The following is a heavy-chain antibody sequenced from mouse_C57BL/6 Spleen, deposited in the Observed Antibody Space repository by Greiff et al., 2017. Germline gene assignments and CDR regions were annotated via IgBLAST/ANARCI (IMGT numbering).Heavy chain of an antibody. CDR2: FYPGSGSI. J-gene: IGHJ4*01. D-gene: IGHD2-2*01. V-gene: IGHV1-62-2*01. Sequence: QVQLQQSGAELVKPGASVKLSCTASGYTFTEYTIHWVKQRSGQGLEWIGWFYPGSGSIKYNEKFKDKATLTAAKSSSTAYMELSRLTSEDSAVYFCARHERDGYVVECSAMGYWGQGTSVTVSS. CDR3: ARHERDGYVVECSAMGY. CDR1: GYTFTEYT.